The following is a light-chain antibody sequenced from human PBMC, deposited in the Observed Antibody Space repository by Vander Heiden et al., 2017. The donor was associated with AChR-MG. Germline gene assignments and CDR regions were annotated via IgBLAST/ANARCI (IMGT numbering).Light chain of an antibody. Sequence: DVVMTQSPLSLPVTLGQPASISCRSSQSLVHSDGITYLSWFHQRPGQSPRRLIYKVSDRDSGVPDRFSGSGSDTDFTLKISRVEAEDVGVYYCMQPTHWPWTFGQGTKVEIK. CDR3: MQPTHWPWT. CDR2: KVS. J-gene: IGKJ1*01. V-gene: IGKV2-30*02. CDR1: QSLVHSDGITY.